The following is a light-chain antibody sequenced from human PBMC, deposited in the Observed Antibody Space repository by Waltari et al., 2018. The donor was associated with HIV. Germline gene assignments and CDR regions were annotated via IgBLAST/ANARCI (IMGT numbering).Light chain of an antibody. CDR1: YSNLANNY. CDR2: DNE. J-gene: IGLJ1*01. Sequence: QSVLTQPPSVSAAPGQKVTISCSGGYSNLANNYVSWYQQVPGRAPRLLIYDNEKRPSGIPDRFSAPTAGVSATLAITALQLVDAADYYCGTWDSSLSLYVFGTGTTVAVL. V-gene: IGLV1-51*01. CDR3: GTWDSSLSLYV.